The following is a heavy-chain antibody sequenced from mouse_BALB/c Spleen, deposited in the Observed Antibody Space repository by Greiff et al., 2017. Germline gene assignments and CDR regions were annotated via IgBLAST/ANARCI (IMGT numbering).Heavy chain of an antibody. CDR2: ISYSGST. J-gene: IGHJ2*01. Sequence: EVQLVESGPGLVKPSQSLSLTCTVTGYSITSDYAWNWIRQFPGNKLEWMGYISYSGSTSYNPSLKSRISITRDTSKNQFFLQLNSVTTEDTATYYCARGLRPYYFDYWGQGTTLTVSS. CDR3: ARGLRPYYFDY. D-gene: IGHD1-2*01. CDR1: GYSITSDYA. V-gene: IGHV3-2*02.